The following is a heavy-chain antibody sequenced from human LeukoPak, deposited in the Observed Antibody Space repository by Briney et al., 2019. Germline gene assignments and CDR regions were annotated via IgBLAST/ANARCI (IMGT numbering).Heavy chain of an antibody. CDR3: AKSRAAATTLLFDY. J-gene: IGHJ4*02. CDR2: ISSSSSYI. CDR1: GFTFSSYS. Sequence: GGSLRLSCAASGFTFSSYSMNWVRQAPGKGLEWVSSISSSSSYIYYADSVKGRFTISRDNSKNTLSLQMNSLRVEDTAVYYCAKSRAAATTLLFDYWGQGTLVTVSS. D-gene: IGHD6-13*01. V-gene: IGHV3-21*04.